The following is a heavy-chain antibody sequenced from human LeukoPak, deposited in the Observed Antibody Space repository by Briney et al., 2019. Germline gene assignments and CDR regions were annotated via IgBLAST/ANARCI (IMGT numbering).Heavy chain of an antibody. Sequence: GGSLRLSCAASGFTVSGNYMSWVRQAPGKGLEWVSSINWNGGITGYADSVKGRSTISRDNGKNSLYLQMNSLRAEDTALYYCARVYSGSFSPFDYWGQGTLVTVSS. CDR2: INWNGGIT. D-gene: IGHD1-26*01. V-gene: IGHV3-20*04. CDR1: GFTVSGNY. J-gene: IGHJ4*02. CDR3: ARVYSGSFSPFDY.